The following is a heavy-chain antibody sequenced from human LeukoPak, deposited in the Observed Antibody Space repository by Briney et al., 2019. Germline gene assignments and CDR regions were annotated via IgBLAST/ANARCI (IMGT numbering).Heavy chain of an antibody. CDR2: INWNGGST. CDR1: GFTFDDYG. Sequence: GGSLRLSCAAPGFTFDDYGMSWVRQAPGKGLEWVSGINWNGGSTGYADSVKGRFTISRDNAKNSLYLQMNSLRAEDTALYYCARGSGSYIFGAFDIWGQGTMVTVSS. D-gene: IGHD1-26*01. V-gene: IGHV3-20*04. CDR3: ARGSGSYIFGAFDI. J-gene: IGHJ3*02.